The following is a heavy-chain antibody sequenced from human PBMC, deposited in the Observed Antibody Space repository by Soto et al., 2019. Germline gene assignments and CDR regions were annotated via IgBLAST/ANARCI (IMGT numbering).Heavy chain of an antibody. CDR2: IYYSGSA. D-gene: IGHD3-10*01. CDR1: GGSITSSSYY. J-gene: IGHJ5*02. Sequence: QLQLQESGPGLVKPSETLSLTCTVSGGSITSSSYYWGWIRQPPGKGLEWIGSIYYSGSAYYNPSLKSRVTISVDTSKNQFSLRLRSVTAADTAVYYCARVVGEMRDWFDPWGQGTLVTVSS. CDR3: ARVVGEMRDWFDP. V-gene: IGHV4-39*01.